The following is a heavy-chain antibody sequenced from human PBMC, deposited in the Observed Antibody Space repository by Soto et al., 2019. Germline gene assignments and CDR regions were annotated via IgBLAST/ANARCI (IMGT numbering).Heavy chain of an antibody. Sequence: PGASLKISCKGSGYSFTSYWISWVRQMPGKGLEWMGRIDPSDSYTNYSPSFRGHVTISADKSISTAYLQWSSLKASDTAMYYCARKTRSASCGYRYGMDCSRQGTTVIVAS. CDR1: GYSFTSYW. V-gene: IGHV5-10-1*01. D-gene: IGHD6-25*01. J-gene: IGHJ6*02. CDR3: ARKTRSASCGYRYGMDC. CDR2: IDPSDSYT.